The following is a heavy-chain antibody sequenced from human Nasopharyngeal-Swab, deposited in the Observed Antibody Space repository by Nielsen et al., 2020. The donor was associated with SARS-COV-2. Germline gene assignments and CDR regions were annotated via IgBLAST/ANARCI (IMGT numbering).Heavy chain of an antibody. CDR3: ARVGPYYYDSSGYAGSSYYFDY. CDR2: ISAYNGNT. J-gene: IGHJ4*02. V-gene: IGHV1-18*01. D-gene: IGHD3-22*01. Sequence: ASVNVSCKASGYTFTSYGISWVRQAPGQGLEWMGWISAYNGNTNYAQKLQGRVTMTTDTSTSTAYMELRSLRSDDTAVYYCARVGPYYYDSSGYAGSSYYFDYWGQGTLVIVSS. CDR1: GYTFTSYG.